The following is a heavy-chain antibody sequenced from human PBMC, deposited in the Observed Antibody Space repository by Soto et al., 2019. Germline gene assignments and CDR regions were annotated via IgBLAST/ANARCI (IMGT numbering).Heavy chain of an antibody. J-gene: IGHJ4*02. CDR3: AVPILRPNYFDF. Sequence: LRLSCATSGFTFNNYAMHWVRQAPGKGLEWVAVISYDVDNKYYADSVKGRFTISRDNSKNTLFLQMNSLRTEDMAVYFCAVPILRPNYFDFWGQGALVTVSS. CDR2: ISYDVDNK. CDR1: GFTFNNYA. V-gene: IGHV3-30-3*01. D-gene: IGHD2-15*01.